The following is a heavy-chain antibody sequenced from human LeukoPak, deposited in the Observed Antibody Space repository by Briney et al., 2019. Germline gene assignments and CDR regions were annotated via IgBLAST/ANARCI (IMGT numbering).Heavy chain of an antibody. D-gene: IGHD5-12*01. J-gene: IGHJ6*02. CDR1: GFTFSSYG. V-gene: IGHV3-30*18. CDR3: AKQYSGYDYYYYYGMDV. CDR2: ISYDGSNK. Sequence: GGSLRLSCAASGFTFSSYGMHWVRQPPGKGLEWVAVISYDGSNKYYADSVKGRFTISRDNSKNTLYLQMNSLRAEDTAVYYCAKQYSGYDYYYYYGMDVWGQGTTVTVSS.